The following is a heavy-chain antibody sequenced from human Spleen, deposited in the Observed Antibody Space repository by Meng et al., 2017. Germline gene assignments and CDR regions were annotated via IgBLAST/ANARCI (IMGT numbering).Heavy chain of an antibody. V-gene: IGHV4-39*02. J-gene: IGHJ4*02. D-gene: IGHD4-11*01. CDR2: VFQSGNT. Sequence: SETLSLTCTVSGDSIGSSEYYWGWVRLPPGKGPEWIGSVFQSGNTYYSPSLESRATISVDTSQNNLSLKLSSVTAADSAVYYCARGPTTTAHDFDYWGQGTLVTVSS. CDR3: ARGPTTTAHDFDY. CDR1: GDSIGSSEYY.